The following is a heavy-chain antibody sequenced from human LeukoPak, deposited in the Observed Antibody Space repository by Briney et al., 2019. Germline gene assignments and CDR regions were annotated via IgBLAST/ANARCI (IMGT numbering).Heavy chain of an antibody. J-gene: IGHJ4*02. CDR2: IYSGGST. V-gene: IGHV3-66*04. D-gene: IGHD5-18*01. CDR1: GFTVSSNY. Sequence: PGGSLRLSCAASGFTVSSNYMSWVRQAPGKGLEWVSVIYSGGSTYYADSVKGRFTISRDNSKNTLYLQMNSLRAEDTAVYYCARQLGRGYSYGLVYFDYWGQGTLVTVSS. CDR3: ARQLGRGYSYGLVYFDY.